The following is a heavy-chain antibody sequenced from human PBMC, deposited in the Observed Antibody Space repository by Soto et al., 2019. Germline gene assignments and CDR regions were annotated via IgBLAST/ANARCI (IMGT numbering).Heavy chain of an antibody. J-gene: IGHJ6*02. Sequence: GASVKVSCKASGYTFTGYYMHWVRQAPGQGLEWMGWINPNSGGTNYAQEFQGWVTMTRDTSISTAYMELSRLRSDDTAVYYCAREMKGIAAAGDYYYYGMDVWGQGTTVTVSS. CDR2: INPNSGGT. CDR3: AREMKGIAAAGDYYYYGMDV. V-gene: IGHV1-2*04. CDR1: GYTFTGYY. D-gene: IGHD6-13*01.